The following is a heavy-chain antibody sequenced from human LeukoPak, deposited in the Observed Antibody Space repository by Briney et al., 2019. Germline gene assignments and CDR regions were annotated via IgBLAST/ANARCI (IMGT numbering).Heavy chain of an antibody. V-gene: IGHV1-8*03. J-gene: IGHJ4*02. Sequence: ASVKVSCMAAGYTFTSYDINWVRPAAGQGREWMGWMNTNSGNTGYAQTFEGRVTITRNTSISTAYMELSSLRSEDTAVYYCARDIYYDGSGLRYWGQGTLVTVSS. CDR1: GYTFTSYD. CDR3: ARDIYYDGSGLRY. D-gene: IGHD3-22*01. CDR2: MNTNSGNT.